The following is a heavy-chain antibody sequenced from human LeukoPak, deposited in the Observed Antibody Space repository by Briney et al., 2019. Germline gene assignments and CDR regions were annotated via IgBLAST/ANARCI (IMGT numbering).Heavy chain of an antibody. CDR1: GGSISSINW. D-gene: IGHD5-18*01. CDR2: IYHNGST. Sequence: TETLSLTCAVSGGSISSINWWSWVRQPPGKGLEWIGEIYHNGSTNYNPSLKSRVTISVDTSKNQSSLKLSSVTAADTAVYYCARELDTPNWFDPWGQGTLVTVSS. CDR3: ARELDTPNWFDP. V-gene: IGHV4-4*02. J-gene: IGHJ5*02.